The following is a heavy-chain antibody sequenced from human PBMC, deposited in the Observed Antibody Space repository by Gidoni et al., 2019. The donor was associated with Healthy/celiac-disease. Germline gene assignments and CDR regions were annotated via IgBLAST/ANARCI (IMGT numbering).Heavy chain of an antibody. CDR2: ISSSSSYI. Sequence: EVQLVESGGGLVKPGGSLRLSCAASGFTFSSYSMTWVRQAPGKGLEWVSSISSSSSYIYYADSVKGRFTISRDNAKNSLYLQMNSLRAEDTAVYYCARDKKVSLFFDYWGQGSLVTVSS. J-gene: IGHJ4*02. CDR1: GFTFSSYS. CDR3: ARDKKVSLFFDY. V-gene: IGHV3-21*01.